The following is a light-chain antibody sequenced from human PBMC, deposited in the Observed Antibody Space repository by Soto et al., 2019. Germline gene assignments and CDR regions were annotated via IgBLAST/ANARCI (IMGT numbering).Light chain of an antibody. Sequence: IQLTQSPSSLSASVGDRVTISCRASQGIANFLAWYLQKPGKAPKLLIYGASTLQSGVPSRFSGSGSGTDFTLTISSLQPEDFATYYCQQLNSFPIPFGPGTKVDIK. CDR3: QQLNSFPIP. CDR2: GAS. V-gene: IGKV1-9*01. CDR1: QGIANF. J-gene: IGKJ3*01.